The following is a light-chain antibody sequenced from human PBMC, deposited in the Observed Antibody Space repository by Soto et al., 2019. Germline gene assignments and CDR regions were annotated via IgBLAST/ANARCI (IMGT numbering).Light chain of an antibody. J-gene: IGKJ5*01. V-gene: IGKV3-20*01. CDR1: QSISSSY. CDR3: QQYGSSPIT. Sequence: EILLTQSPCTLSLSPGERATLSCRASQSISSSYLAWYQQKPGQPPRLILYRTFSRATGIPDRFSGSGSGTEFTLTISRLEPEDFEVYYCQQYGSSPITFGQGTRLEIK. CDR2: RTF.